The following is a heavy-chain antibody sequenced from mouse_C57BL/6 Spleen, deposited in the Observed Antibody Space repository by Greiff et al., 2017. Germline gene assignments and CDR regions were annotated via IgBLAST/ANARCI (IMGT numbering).Heavy chain of an antibody. D-gene: IGHD1-1*01. Sequence: QVQLQQSGPELVKPGASVKISCKASGYAFSSSWMNWVKQRPGKGLEWIGRIYPGDGDTNYNGKFKGKATLTADKSSSTAYMQHSSLTSEDSAVYFCARERSNYSGSSLGYWGQGTTLTVSS. V-gene: IGHV1-82*01. J-gene: IGHJ2*01. CDR1: GYAFSSSW. CDR3: ARERSNYSGSSLGY. CDR2: IYPGDGDT.